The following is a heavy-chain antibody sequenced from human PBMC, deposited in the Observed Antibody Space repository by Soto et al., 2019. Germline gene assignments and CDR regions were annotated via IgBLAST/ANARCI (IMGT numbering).Heavy chain of an antibody. Sequence: PSETLSPTCAVYGGSFSGYYWSWIRQPPGKGLEWIGEINHSGSTNYNPSLKSRVTISVDTSKNQFSLKLSSVTAADTAVYYCARGYYGSGSLYYYYGMDVWGQGTTVTVSS. CDR1: GGSFSGYY. D-gene: IGHD3-10*01. V-gene: IGHV4-34*01. CDR2: INHSGST. J-gene: IGHJ6*02. CDR3: ARGYYGSGSLYYYYGMDV.